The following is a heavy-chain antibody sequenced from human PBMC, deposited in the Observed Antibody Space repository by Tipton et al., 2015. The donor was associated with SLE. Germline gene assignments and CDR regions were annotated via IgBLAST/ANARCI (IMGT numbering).Heavy chain of an antibody. J-gene: IGHJ3*02. CDR2: IYYSGST. CDR1: GGSISSSSYY. D-gene: IGHD2-8*02. CDR3: ARVLGIHDAFDI. Sequence: TLSLTCTVSGGSISSSSYYWSWIRQPPGKGLEWIGYIYYSGSTYYNPSLKSRVTISVDTSKNQFSLKLSSVTAADTAVYYCARVLGIHDAFDIWGQGTMVTVSS. V-gene: IGHV4-30-4*08.